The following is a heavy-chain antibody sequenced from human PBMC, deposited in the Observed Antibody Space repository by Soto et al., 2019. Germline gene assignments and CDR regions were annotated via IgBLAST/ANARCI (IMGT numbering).Heavy chain of an antibody. CDR2: ISGSGGST. CDR3: AKDPRYSSGWYLN. V-gene: IGHV3-23*01. D-gene: IGHD6-19*01. CDR1: GFTFSSDA. Sequence: GGSMRISCAASGFTFSSDAMSWVRQAPGKGLEWVSAISGSGGSTYYADSVKGRFTISRDNSKNTLYLQMNSLRAEDTAVYYCAKDPRYSSGWYLNWGQGTLVTV. J-gene: IGHJ4*02.